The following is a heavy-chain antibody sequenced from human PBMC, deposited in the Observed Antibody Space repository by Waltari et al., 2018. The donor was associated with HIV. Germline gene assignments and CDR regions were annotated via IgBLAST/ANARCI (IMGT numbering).Heavy chain of an antibody. CDR2: INPNSGGT. V-gene: IGHV1-2*06. D-gene: IGHD4-4*01. J-gene: IGHJ6*02. Sequence: QVQLVQSGAEVKKPGASVKVSCKASGYTFTRYYMPWVRQAPGQGLEWMGRINPNSGGTNYAQQFQGRVTMTRDTSISTAYMELSRLRSDDTAVYYCAREGARMTTMIYYYYGMDVWGQGTTVTVSS. CDR3: AREGARMTTMIYYYYGMDV. CDR1: GYTFTRYY.